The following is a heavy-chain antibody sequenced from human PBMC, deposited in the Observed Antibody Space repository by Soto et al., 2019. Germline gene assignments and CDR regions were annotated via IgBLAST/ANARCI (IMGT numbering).Heavy chain of an antibody. V-gene: IGHV3-30-3*01. CDR2: ISYDGSNK. CDR1: GFTFSSYA. J-gene: IGHJ3*02. CDR3: ARGYEWSIYPVDAFDI. D-gene: IGHD3-3*01. Sequence: HPGGSLRLSCAASGFTFSSYAMHWVRQAPGKGLEWVAVISYDGSNKYYADSVKGRFTISRDNSKNTLYLQMNSLRAEDTAVYYCARGYEWSIYPVDAFDIWGQGTMVTVSS.